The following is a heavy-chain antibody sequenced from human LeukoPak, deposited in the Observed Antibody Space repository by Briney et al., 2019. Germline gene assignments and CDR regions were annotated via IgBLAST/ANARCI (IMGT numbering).Heavy chain of an antibody. V-gene: IGHV3-23*01. CDR2: ISGSGGST. J-gene: IGHJ4*02. D-gene: IGHD2-15*01. CDR3: ARYPMVAEYYFDY. Sequence: GGSLRLSCAASGFTFSSYAMSWVRQAPGKGLEWVSAISGSGGSTYYADSVKGRFTISRDNAKNSLYLQMNSLRAEDTAVYYCARYPMVAEYYFDYWGQGTLVTVSS. CDR1: GFTFSSYA.